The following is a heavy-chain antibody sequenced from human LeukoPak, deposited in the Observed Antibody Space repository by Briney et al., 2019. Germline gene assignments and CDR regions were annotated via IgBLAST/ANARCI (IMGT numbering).Heavy chain of an antibody. CDR3: AKEIYGDSTGGRFQQ. CDR2: ISGSGDST. V-gene: IGHV3-23*01. CDR1: GFSFSNYV. Sequence: GGTLRLSCAASGFSFSNYVMNWVRQAPGKGLEWVSAISGSGDSTYYADSVKGRFTLSRDNSKNTLYLQMNSLRAEDTAVYYCAKEIYGDSTGGRFQQWGQGTLVTVSS. D-gene: IGHD4-17*01. J-gene: IGHJ1*01.